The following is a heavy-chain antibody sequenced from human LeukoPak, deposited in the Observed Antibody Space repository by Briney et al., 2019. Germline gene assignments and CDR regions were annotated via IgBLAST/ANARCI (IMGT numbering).Heavy chain of an antibody. J-gene: IGHJ5*02. CDR3: ARGRPLDP. CDR1: GGSFSGYY. Sequence: SETLSLTCAVYGGSFSGYYWSWIRQPPGKGLEWIGEINHSGSTNYNPSLKSRVTISVGTSKKQFSLKLSSVPAADTAVYYCARGRPLDPWGQGTLVTVSS. CDR2: INHSGST. V-gene: IGHV4-34*01.